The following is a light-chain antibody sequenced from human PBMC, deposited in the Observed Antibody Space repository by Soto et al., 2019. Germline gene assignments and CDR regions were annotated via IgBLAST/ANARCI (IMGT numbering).Light chain of an antibody. CDR3: ATWDDSLDGVV. V-gene: IGLV1-47*01. J-gene: IGLJ2*01. CDR2: RNT. CDR1: SPNIGKNY. Sequence: QSVLTQSPSVSGTPGQRVDISCSGSSPNIGKNYVFWYQHIPGMAPKLLIQRNTQRPSGVPDRFSASKSDTSASLAISGLRYEDEADYYCATWDDSLDGVVFGGGTKLTVL.